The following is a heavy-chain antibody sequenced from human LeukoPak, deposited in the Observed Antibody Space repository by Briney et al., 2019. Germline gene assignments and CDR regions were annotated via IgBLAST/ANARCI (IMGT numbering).Heavy chain of an antibody. V-gene: IGHV3-15*01. CDR3: ATGRSGYFDS. J-gene: IGHJ4*02. Sequence: SGGSLRLSCAASGFTFSDNAMTWVRQAPGKGLEWVARIKSKTDGGIKDYAAPVKGTFTISRDDSENTVYLQMNSLKIEDTAVYYCATGRSGYFDSWGQGTLVFVSS. CDR1: GFTFSDNA. CDR2: IKSKTDGGIK.